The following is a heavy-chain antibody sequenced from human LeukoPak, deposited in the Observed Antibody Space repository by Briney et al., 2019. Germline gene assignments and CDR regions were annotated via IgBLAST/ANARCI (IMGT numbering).Heavy chain of an antibody. CDR2: MNPNSGNT. J-gene: IGHJ6*02. V-gene: IGHV1-8*01. Sequence: GASVKVSCKASGYTFTSYDINWVRQATGQGLEWMGWMNPNSGNTGYAQKFQGRVTMTRNTSISTAYMELSSLRSEDTAVYYCAREDRYCSSGSCYSAGYGMDVWGQGTTDTVSS. D-gene: IGHD2-15*01. CDR3: AREDRYCSSGSCYSAGYGMDV. CDR1: GYTFTSYD.